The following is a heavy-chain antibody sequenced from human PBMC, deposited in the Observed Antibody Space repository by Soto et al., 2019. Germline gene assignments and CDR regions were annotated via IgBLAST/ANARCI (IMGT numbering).Heavy chain of an antibody. Sequence: ASVKVSCKASGYSFSGYYINWVRQAPGQGPEWMGWINPNSGDTKYAQKFRGRVTMTTDTSINTAYMELSRLRSDDTAVYYCARDGGYSGFPTLARGGLDVWGQGTTVTVSS. CDR3: ARDGGYSGFPTLARGGLDV. J-gene: IGHJ6*02. D-gene: IGHD3-10*01. CDR2: INPNSGDT. CDR1: GYSFSGYY. V-gene: IGHV1-2*02.